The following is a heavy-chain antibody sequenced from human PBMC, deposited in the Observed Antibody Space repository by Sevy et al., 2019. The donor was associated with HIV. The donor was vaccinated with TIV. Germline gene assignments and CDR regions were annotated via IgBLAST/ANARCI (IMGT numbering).Heavy chain of an antibody. CDR1: GGTFSTTA. CDR2: IIPVLDVT. D-gene: IGHD3-3*01. Sequence: ASVKVSCKASGGTFSTTAISWARQAPGQGLEWMGRIIPVLDVTKYAQKFQGRVTITADKSTSTAYMELSSLTFEDTAFYYCAREPGSGDYSHWGQGTLVTVSS. J-gene: IGHJ4*02. CDR3: AREPGSGDYSH. V-gene: IGHV1-69*04.